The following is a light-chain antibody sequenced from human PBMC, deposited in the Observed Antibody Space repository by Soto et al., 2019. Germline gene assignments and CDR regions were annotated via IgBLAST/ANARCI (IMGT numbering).Light chain of an antibody. V-gene: IGKV3-11*01. J-gene: IGKJ4*01. CDR1: QSVNSY. CDR3: PQRTKWPVT. Sequence: EIVLTQSPATLSLSPGERATLSCRASQSVNSYLAWYQQKPGQAPKLLIYDATSRPTGIPARFSGSGSGTDFTLTISSLEPEDFAVYYCPQRTKWPVTFGGGTKVEIK. CDR2: DAT.